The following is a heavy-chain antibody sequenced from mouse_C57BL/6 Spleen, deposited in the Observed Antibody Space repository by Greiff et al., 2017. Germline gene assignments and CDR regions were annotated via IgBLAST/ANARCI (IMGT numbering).Heavy chain of an antibody. Sequence: EVQLVESEGGLVQPGSSMKLSCTASGFTFSDYYMAWVRQVPEKGLEWVANINYDGSSTYYLDSLKSRFIISRDNAKNILYLQMSSLKSEDTATYYCARDYYGDWYFDVWGTGTTVTVSS. CDR2: INYDGSST. CDR1: GFTFSDYY. V-gene: IGHV5-16*01. D-gene: IGHD1-1*01. J-gene: IGHJ1*03. CDR3: ARDYYGDWYFDV.